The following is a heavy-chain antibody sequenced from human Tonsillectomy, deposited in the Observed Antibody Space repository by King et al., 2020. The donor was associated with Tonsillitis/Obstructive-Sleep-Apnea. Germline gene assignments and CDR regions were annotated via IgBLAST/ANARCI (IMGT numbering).Heavy chain of an antibody. CDR3: AIERRGSPDAFDI. CDR2: IYSGGST. CDR1: GFTVSSNY. V-gene: IGHV3-53*01. D-gene: IGHD3-16*01. Sequence: VQLVESGGGLIQPGGSLRLSCAASGFTVSSNYMSWVRQAPGKGLEWVSVIYSGGSTYYADSVKGRFTISRDNSKNTLYLQMNSLRAEDTAVYYCAIERRGSPDAFDIWGQGTMVTVSS. J-gene: IGHJ3*02.